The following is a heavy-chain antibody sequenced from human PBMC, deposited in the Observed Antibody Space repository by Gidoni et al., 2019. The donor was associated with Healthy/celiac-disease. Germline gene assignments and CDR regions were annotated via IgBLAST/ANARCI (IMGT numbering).Heavy chain of an antibody. CDR2: FYPGDSDT. CDR1: GYSFTSYW. CDR3: ARQGVWEDYYDSSAPGY. V-gene: IGHV5-51*01. J-gene: IGHJ4*02. D-gene: IGHD3-22*01. Sequence: EVQLVQSGAEVKKPGESLKISCKGSGYSFTSYWIGRVRQMPGKGLEWMGIFYPGDSDTRYSPSFEGQVTISADKSISTADLQWSSLKASDTAMYYCARQGVWEDYYDSSAPGYWGQGTLVTVSS.